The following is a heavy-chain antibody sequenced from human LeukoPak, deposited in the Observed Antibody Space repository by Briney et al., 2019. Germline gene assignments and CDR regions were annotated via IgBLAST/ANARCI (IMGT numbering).Heavy chain of an antibody. Sequence: SETLSLTCTVSGDSISSYYWSWIRQPAGKGLEWIGRIYTSESTKYNPSLKSRVTMSVDTPKNQLSLKLRSVTAADTAVYYCATKGSSWLTNDYWGQGTLVTVSS. D-gene: IGHD6-13*01. CDR3: ATKGSSWLTNDY. V-gene: IGHV4-4*07. J-gene: IGHJ4*02. CDR2: IYTSEST. CDR1: GDSISSYY.